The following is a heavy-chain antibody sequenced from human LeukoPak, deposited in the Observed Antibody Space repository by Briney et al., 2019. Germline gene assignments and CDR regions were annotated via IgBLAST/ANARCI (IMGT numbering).Heavy chain of an antibody. CDR1: GGSISSYY. Sequence: SETLSLTCTVSGGSISSYYWSWIRQPPGKGLEWIGYIYYSGSTNYNPSLKSRVTISVDTSKNQFSLKLSSVTAADTAVYYCARCRYQLAYFDYWGQGTLVTVS. V-gene: IGHV4-59*01. D-gene: IGHD2-2*01. CDR2: IYYSGST. J-gene: IGHJ4*02. CDR3: ARCRYQLAYFDY.